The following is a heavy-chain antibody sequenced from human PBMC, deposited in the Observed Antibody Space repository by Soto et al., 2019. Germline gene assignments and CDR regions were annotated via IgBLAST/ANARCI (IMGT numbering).Heavy chain of an antibody. CDR2: IIPIFGTA. Sequence: ASVEVSCEASGGTFSSYAISWVRQAPGQGLEWMGGIIPIFGTANYAQKFQGRVTITAEESTSTAYMELSSLRSEETAVYYCARETVDTAMVRGACGEIGSYCGMHVCGEAPTITVYS. D-gene: IGHD5-18*01. J-gene: IGHJ6*04. CDR1: GGTFSSYA. CDR3: ARETVDTAMVRGACGEIGSYCGMHV. V-gene: IGHV1-69*13.